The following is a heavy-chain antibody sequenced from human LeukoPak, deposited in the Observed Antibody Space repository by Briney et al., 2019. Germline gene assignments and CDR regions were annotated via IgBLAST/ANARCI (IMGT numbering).Heavy chain of an antibody. J-gene: IGHJ4*02. V-gene: IGHV4-34*01. CDR2: INHSGST. D-gene: IGHD6-13*01. CDR1: GGSFSGYY. CDR3: ARTSYSISSYYLDY. Sequence: SETLSLTCAVYGGSFSGYYWSWIRQPPGKGLEWIGEINHSGSTNYNPSLKSRVTISVDTSKKQFSLKLNSVTAADTAVYYCARTSYSISSYYLDYWGQGTLVTVSS.